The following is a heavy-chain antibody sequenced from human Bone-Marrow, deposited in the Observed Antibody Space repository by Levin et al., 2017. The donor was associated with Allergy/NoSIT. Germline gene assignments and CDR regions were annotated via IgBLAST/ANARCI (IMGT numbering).Heavy chain of an antibody. CDR2: INRDGSST. CDR1: GFNFSSYW. D-gene: IGHD4-17*01. Sequence: GGSLRLSCSASGFNFSSYWMHWVRQAPGKGLVWVSRINRDGSSTSYVDSVKGRFTISRDNAKNTLYLQMNSLRAEDTSVYYCARDRVTTNWYFDLWSRGTLVTVSS. V-gene: IGHV3-74*01. CDR3: ARDRVTTNWYFDL. J-gene: IGHJ2*01.